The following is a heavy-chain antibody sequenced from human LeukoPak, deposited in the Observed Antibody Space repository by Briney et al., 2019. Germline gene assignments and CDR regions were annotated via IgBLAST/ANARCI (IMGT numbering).Heavy chain of an antibody. J-gene: IGHJ4*02. CDR3: AGGNFYDSRGHPYHFHS. Sequence: PSETLSLTCTVSGVSISSYYWSWIRQPPGKGLEWIGYIYYSENTNYNSSLKSRVTISEDTSKNQFSLKLTSVTAADTAVYYCAGGNFYDSRGHPYHFHSWGQGTLVSVSS. D-gene: IGHD3-22*01. V-gene: IGHV4-59*01. CDR2: IYYSENT. CDR1: GVSISSYY.